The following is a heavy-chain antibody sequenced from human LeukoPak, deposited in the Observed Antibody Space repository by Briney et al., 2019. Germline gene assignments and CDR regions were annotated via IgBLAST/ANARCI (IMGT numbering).Heavy chain of an antibody. D-gene: IGHD3-10*01. Sequence: HGESLKISCKGSGYSFTNYWIGRVRQMPGKGLEWMGIIYPGDSDTRYSPSFQGQVTISADKSVSTAYLQWSSLKASDTAIYFCATYAGTSSKYFQPWGQGTPVTVSS. CDR2: IYPGDSDT. V-gene: IGHV5-51*01. CDR1: GYSFTNYW. J-gene: IGHJ1*01. CDR3: ATYAGTSSKYFQP.